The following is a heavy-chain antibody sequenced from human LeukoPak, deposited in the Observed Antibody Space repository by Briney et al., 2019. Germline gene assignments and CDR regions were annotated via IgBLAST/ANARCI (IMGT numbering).Heavy chain of an antibody. D-gene: IGHD3-10*01. J-gene: IGHJ4*02. V-gene: IGHV3-33*01. CDR3: ARDCYGSGSYVFDY. CDR1: GFTFSSYG. Sequence: GGSLRLSCAASGFTFSSYGMHWVRQAPGKGLEWVAVIWYDGSNKYYADSVKGRFTISRDNSKNMLYLQMNSLRAEDTAVYYCARDCYGSGSYVFDYWGQGTLVTVSS. CDR2: IWYDGSNK.